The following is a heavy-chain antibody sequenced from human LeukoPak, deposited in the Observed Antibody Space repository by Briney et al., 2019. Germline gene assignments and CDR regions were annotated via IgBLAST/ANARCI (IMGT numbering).Heavy chain of an antibody. Sequence: PGGSLRLSCAASGFTFSGYGMNWVRQAPGKGLEWVSYISSSGSTIYYADSVKGRFTISRDNAKNSLYLQMNSLRAEDTAVYYCARDPSSSWYPYYFDYWGQGTLVTVSS. J-gene: IGHJ4*02. CDR2: ISSSGSTI. V-gene: IGHV3-48*04. D-gene: IGHD6-13*01. CDR3: ARDPSSSWYPYYFDY. CDR1: GFTFSGYG.